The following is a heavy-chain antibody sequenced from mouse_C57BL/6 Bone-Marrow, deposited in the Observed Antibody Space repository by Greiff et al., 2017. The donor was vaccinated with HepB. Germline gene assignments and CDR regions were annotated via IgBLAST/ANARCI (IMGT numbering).Heavy chain of an antibody. Sequence: EVKLVESGGDLVKPGGSLKLSCAASGFTFSSYGMSWVRQTPDKRLEWVATISSGGSYTYYPDSVKGRFTISRDNAKNTLYLQMSSRKSEDTAMYYGARHGMDITTVVATGYFDYWGQGTTLTVSS. CDR1: GFTFSSYG. CDR2: ISSGGSYT. CDR3: ARHGMDITTVVATGYFDY. V-gene: IGHV5-6*01. D-gene: IGHD1-1*01. J-gene: IGHJ2*01.